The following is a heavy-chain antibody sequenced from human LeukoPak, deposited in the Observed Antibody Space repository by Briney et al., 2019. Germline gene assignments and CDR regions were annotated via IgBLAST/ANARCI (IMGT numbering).Heavy chain of an antibody. V-gene: IGHV4-59*01. CDR3: ARVPGSDDYYSYGMDV. Sequence: PSETLSLTCTVSGGSISSYYWSWIRHPPRKGLEWIGYIYYSGSTNYNPSLKSRVTISVDTSKTQFSLKLSSVPAADTAVSYCARVPGSDDYYSYGMDVWGQGTTVTVSS. CDR2: IYYSGST. CDR1: GGSISSYY. J-gene: IGHJ6*02.